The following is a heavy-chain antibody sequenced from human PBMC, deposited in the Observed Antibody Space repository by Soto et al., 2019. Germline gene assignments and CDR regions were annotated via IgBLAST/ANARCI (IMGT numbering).Heavy chain of an antibody. Sequence: PGGSLRLSCAASGFTSWDYDMSWIRQAPGKGLEWVSYISRSGNTMYYGDYVKGRFTISRDNAKNSLYLQMNSLRAEDTAVYYCARVGDTGYSLDYWGQGTLVTVSS. D-gene: IGHD6-13*01. CDR1: GFTSWDYD. CDR2: ISRSGNTM. V-gene: IGHV3-11*04. CDR3: ARVGDTGYSLDY. J-gene: IGHJ4*02.